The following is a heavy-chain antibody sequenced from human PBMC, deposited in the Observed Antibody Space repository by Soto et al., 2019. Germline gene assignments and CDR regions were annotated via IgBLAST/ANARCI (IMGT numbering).Heavy chain of an antibody. J-gene: IGHJ5*02. CDR3: ARAHGDYVSEWFDP. V-gene: IGHV4-34*01. D-gene: IGHD4-17*01. Sequence: PSETLSLTCAVYGGSFSGYYWSWIRQPPGKGLEWIGEINHSGSTNYNPSLKSRVTISVDTSKNQFSLKLSSVTAADTAVYYCARAHGDYVSEWFDPWGQGTLVTVSS. CDR2: INHSGST. CDR1: GGSFSGYY.